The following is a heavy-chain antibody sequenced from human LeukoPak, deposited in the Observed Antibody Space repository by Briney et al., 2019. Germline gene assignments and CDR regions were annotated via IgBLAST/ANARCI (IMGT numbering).Heavy chain of an antibody. J-gene: IGHJ4*02. Sequence: GGSLRLSCAASGFTFSSYSMNWVRQAPGKGLEWVSGISAGGGSTYYADSVKGRFTISRDYSKNTLYLQMNSLRAEDTAVYYCARHEEQQLAFDYWGQGTLVTVSS. CDR3: ARHEEQQLAFDY. CDR1: GFTFSSYS. V-gene: IGHV3-23*01. CDR2: ISAGGGST. D-gene: IGHD6-13*01.